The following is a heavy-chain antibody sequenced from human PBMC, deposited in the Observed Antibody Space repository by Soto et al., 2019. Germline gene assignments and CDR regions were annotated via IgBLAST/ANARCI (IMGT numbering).Heavy chain of an antibody. J-gene: IGHJ4*02. CDR1: GFTYSTYT. D-gene: IGHD3-10*01. CDR3: AREYYYGSGPWY. CDR2: ISYDGNNK. V-gene: IGHV3-30-3*01. Sequence: PGGSLRLSCAASGFTYSTYTMHWIRQAPGKGLEWVAVISYDGNNKFYADSVKGRFTISRDSTKQTLYLQMNSLRSDDTAVYYCAREYYYGSGPWYWGQGTLVTVSS.